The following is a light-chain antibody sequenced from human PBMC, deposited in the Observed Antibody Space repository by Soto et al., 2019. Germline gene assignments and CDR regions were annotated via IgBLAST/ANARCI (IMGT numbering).Light chain of an antibody. J-gene: IGKJ5*01. CDR3: QQRSNWPPIT. CDR1: QTVSSNY. CDR2: DAS. V-gene: IGKV3-11*01. Sequence: EIILTQSPDTLSLSPGERATLSCRASQTVSSNYLAWCQQRPGQAPRLLIYDASNRATGIPARFSGSGSGTDFTLSISSLEPEDFAVYYCQQRSNWPPITFGQGTRLEI.